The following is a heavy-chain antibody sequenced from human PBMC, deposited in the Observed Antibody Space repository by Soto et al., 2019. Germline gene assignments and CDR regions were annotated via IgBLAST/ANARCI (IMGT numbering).Heavy chain of an antibody. Sequence: ASVKVSCKASGYTFTSYGISWVRQAPGQGLEWMGWISAYNGNTNYAQKLQGRVTMTTDTSTSTAYMELRSLRSDDTAVYYCARDRIADSSGYSYFDYWGQGTLVTVS. J-gene: IGHJ4*02. CDR1: GYTFTSYG. CDR2: ISAYNGNT. V-gene: IGHV1-18*01. D-gene: IGHD3-22*01. CDR3: ARDRIADSSGYSYFDY.